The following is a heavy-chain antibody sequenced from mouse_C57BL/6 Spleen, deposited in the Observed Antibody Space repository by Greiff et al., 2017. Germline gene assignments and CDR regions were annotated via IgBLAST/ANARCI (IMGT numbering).Heavy chain of an antibody. V-gene: IGHV3-6*01. Sequence: ESGPGLVKPSQSLSLTCSVTGYSITSGYYWNWIRQFPGNKLEWMGYISYDGSNNYNPSLKNRISITRDTSKKQFFLKLNSVTTEDTATYYCARDSGKGAMDYWGQGTSVTVSS. D-gene: IGHD4-1*01. CDR1: GYSITSGYY. CDR2: ISYDGSN. CDR3: ARDSGKGAMDY. J-gene: IGHJ4*01.